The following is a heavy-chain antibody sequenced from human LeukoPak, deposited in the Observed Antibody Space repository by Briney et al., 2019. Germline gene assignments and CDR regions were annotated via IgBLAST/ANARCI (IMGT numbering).Heavy chain of an antibody. J-gene: IGHJ5*02. CDR3: ARKPGGFDP. CDR2: IYYSGTT. CDR1: GDSISRGAYY. V-gene: IGHV4-31*03. Sequence: SETLSLTCTVSGDSISRGAYYCSWIRQPPASGLEWIGYIYYSGTTFYNPSLRSRVTISVDTSKNQFSLNLNSVTAADTAVYYCARKPGGFDPWGQGTLVTVS.